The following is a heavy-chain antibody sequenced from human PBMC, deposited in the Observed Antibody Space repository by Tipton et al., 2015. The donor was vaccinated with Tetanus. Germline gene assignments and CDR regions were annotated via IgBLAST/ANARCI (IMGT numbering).Heavy chain of an antibody. CDR2: ISGSGGST. CDR1: GFTFSSYA. CDR3: AKEQYYDFWSGYYVLDY. J-gene: IGHJ4*02. Sequence: SLRLSCAASGFTFSSYAMSWVRQAPGKGLEWVSAISGSGGSTYYADSVKGRFTISRDNSENTLYLQMNSLRAEDTAVYYCAKEQYYDFWSGYYVLDYWGQGTLVTVSS. V-gene: IGHV3-23*01. D-gene: IGHD3-3*01.